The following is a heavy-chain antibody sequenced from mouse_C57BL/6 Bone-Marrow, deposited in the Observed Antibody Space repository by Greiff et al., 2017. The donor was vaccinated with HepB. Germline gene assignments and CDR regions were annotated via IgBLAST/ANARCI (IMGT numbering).Heavy chain of an antibody. Sequence: VKLQESGPGLVQPSQSLSITCTVSGFSLTSYGVHWVRQSPGKGLEWLGVIWSGGSTDYNAAFISRLSISKDNSKSQVFFKMNSLQADDTAIYYCARKGEYGNYPYFDYWGQGTTLTVSS. D-gene: IGHD2-1*01. J-gene: IGHJ2*01. CDR3: ARKGEYGNYPYFDY. CDR1: GFSLTSYG. CDR2: IWSGGST. V-gene: IGHV2-2*01.